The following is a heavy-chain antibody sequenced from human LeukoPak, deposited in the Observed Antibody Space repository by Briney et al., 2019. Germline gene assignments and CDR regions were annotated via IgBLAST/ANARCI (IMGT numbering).Heavy chain of an antibody. CDR3: ARDPYDFWRPFDY. V-gene: IGHV3-48*01. J-gene: IGHJ4*02. Sequence: GGSLRLSCAASGFTFSSYSMNWVRQAPGKGLEWVSYISSSSSTIYYADSVKGRFTISRDNAKNSLYLQMNSLRAEDTAVYYCARDPYDFWRPFDYWGQGTLVTVSS. D-gene: IGHD3-3*01. CDR1: GFTFSSYS. CDR2: ISSSSSTI.